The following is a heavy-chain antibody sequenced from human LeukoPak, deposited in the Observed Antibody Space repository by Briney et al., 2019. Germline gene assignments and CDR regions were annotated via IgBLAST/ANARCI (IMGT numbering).Heavy chain of an antibody. V-gene: IGHV4-31*03. Sequence: SETLSLTCTVSGGSISSGGYYWSWIRQHPGKGLEWIGYIYYSGSTYYNPSLKSRVTISVDTSKNQFSPKLSSVTAADTAVYYCARAQHPPRSAPFDPWGQGTLVTVSS. CDR2: IYYSGST. J-gene: IGHJ5*02. CDR1: GGSISSGGYY. CDR3: ARAQHPPRSAPFDP.